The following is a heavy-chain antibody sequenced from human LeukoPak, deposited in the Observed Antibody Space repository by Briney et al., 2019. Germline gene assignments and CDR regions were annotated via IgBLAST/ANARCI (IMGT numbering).Heavy chain of an antibody. Sequence: GASLQISCKGSGSIFTSYWIGWVRQLPGKGLEWMGIIYPGDSDTKYNPSFQGQVTISADKSISTAYLQWSGLKASDTAMYYCARQAYCGGDCSHYYYGMDVWGQGTTVTVSS. CDR2: IYPGDSDT. V-gene: IGHV5-51*01. D-gene: IGHD2-21*02. CDR3: ARQAYCGGDCSHYYYGMDV. CDR1: GSIFTSYW. J-gene: IGHJ6*02.